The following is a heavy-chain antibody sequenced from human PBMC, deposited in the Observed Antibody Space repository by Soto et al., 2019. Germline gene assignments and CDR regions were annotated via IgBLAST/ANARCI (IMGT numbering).Heavy chain of an antibody. V-gene: IGHV3-23*01. CDR1: GFTFSNYA. D-gene: IGHD5-18*01. CDR2: ISGSGGST. CDR3: AKVFSAMVTNAFDI. Sequence: EVQLLESGGGLVQPGGSLRLSCAASGFTFSNYAMSWVRQAPQKGLEWVSVISGSGGSTYYADSVKGRFTISRDNSKNTGYLQMNSLRAEDTAVYYCAKVFSAMVTNAFDIWGQGTMVTVSS. J-gene: IGHJ3*02.